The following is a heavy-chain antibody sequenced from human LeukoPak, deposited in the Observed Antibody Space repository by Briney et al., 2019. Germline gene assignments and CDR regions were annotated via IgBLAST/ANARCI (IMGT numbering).Heavy chain of an antibody. V-gene: IGHV3-21*01. Sequence: GGSLRLSCEASGFTFTTYSMTWVRQAPGKGLEWVSIISSGSSAIFSADALKGRFTISRDDAKNLLYLDMNSLRAEDTAVYYCAKGGLQTRNWYFALWGRGTLVTVSS. D-gene: IGHD5-18*01. CDR3: AKGGLQTRNWYFAL. CDR1: GFTFTTYS. J-gene: IGHJ2*01. CDR2: ISSGSSAI.